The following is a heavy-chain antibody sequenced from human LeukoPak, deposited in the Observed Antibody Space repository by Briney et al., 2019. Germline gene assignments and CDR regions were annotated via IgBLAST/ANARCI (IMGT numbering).Heavy chain of an antibody. CDR3: ARTDMTTVDY. Sequence: PGGSLRLSCAASGFTVRSNYMSWVRQAPGKGLEWVSVIYSGGSTYYADSVKGRFTISRDNSKNTLYLQMNSLRAEDTAVYYCARTDMTTVDYWGQGTLVTVSS. CDR1: GFTVRSNY. D-gene: IGHD4-17*01. J-gene: IGHJ4*02. V-gene: IGHV3-66*01. CDR2: IYSGGST.